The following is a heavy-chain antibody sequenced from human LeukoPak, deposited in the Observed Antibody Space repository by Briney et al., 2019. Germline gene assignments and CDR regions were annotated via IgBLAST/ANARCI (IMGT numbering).Heavy chain of an antibody. V-gene: IGHV3-43*01. Sequence: GGSLRLSCAASGFMFEDYSMHWVRQAPGKGLEWVSVISWDGGSKYYADSVQGRFTISRDNSKNSLYLDMNSLRTEDTAFYYCAKDMTPPYSGYNCGGFDYWGQGTLVTVSS. CDR2: ISWDGGSK. J-gene: IGHJ4*02. CDR3: AKDMTPPYSGYNCGGFDY. D-gene: IGHD5-12*01. CDR1: GFMFEDYS.